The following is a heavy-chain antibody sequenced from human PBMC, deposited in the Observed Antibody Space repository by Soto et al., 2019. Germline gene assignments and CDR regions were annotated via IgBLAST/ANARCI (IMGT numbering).Heavy chain of an antibody. CDR2: IIPIFGTA. Sequence: QVQLVQSGAEVKKPGSSVKVSCKASGGTFSSYAISWVRQAPGQGLEWMGGIIPIFGTANYAQKFQGRVTITADESTSTAYMERSSLRSEDTAVYYCARAPAWCSGGSCPIDYWGQGTLVTVSS. CDR1: GGTFSSYA. D-gene: IGHD2-15*01. V-gene: IGHV1-69*01. CDR3: ARAPAWCSGGSCPIDY. J-gene: IGHJ4*02.